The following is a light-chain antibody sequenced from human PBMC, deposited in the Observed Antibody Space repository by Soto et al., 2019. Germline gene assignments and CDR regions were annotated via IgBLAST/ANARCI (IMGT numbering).Light chain of an antibody. CDR3: QQYNDWTWT. CDR1: QSVSSN. J-gene: IGKJ1*01. CDR2: GAS. Sequence: EIVMTQSPATLSVSPGERATLSCRASQSVSSNLAWYQQNPGQAPRLLIYGASTRATGIPARFSGSGSGTEFTLTISSLQSEDFAVYYCQQYNDWTWTLGQGTKVEIK. V-gene: IGKV3-15*01.